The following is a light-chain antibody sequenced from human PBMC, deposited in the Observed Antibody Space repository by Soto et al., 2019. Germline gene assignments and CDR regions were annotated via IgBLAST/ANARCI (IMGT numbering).Light chain of an antibody. J-gene: IGKJ2*02. CDR3: QQYHNWPPGT. V-gene: IGKV3-15*01. Sequence: EIIMTQSPATLSVSPGERGTLSCRASLSIDSNLAWYQQKPGQAPRLLIYGAFTRATGVTHRFSGSGSGTDFPLTISSLRSEHLAVYYCQQYHNWPPGTFGQGTKLEI. CDR1: LSIDSN. CDR2: GAF.